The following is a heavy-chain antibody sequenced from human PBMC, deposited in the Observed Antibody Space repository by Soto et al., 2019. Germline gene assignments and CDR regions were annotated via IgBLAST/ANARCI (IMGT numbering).Heavy chain of an antibody. D-gene: IGHD2-21*02. J-gene: IGHJ4*02. CDR1: GYTFTDYD. V-gene: IGHV1-8*01. CDR2: MSPESGNT. Sequence: QVQVVQSRAEVKKPGASVKVSCKASGYTFTDYDINWVRQASGQGLEYMGWMSPESGNTGYEPQFQGRVTMTRNTSISTAYMELSSLRSEDTAVYYCEVTTGYWGQGTKVTVSS. CDR3: EVTTGY.